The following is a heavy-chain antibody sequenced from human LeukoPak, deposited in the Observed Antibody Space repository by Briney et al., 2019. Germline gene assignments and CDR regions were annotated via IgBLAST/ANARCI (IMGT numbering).Heavy chain of an antibody. CDR1: GYRFTNSW. D-gene: IGHD3-16*01. CDR3: ARTSPHVWFDP. V-gene: IGHV5-51*01. Sequence: GESLKISCKASGYRFTNSWIAWVRQKPGEGLEWMGMIYFGDSDAKYSPSFQGQVTISADKSTTTAYLQWDSLKASDTAMYYCARTSPHVWFDPWGQGTLVTVSS. J-gene: IGHJ5*02. CDR2: IYFGDSDA.